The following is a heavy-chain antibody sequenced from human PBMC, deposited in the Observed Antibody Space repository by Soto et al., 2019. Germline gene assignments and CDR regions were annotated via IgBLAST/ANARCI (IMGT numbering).Heavy chain of an antibody. J-gene: IGHJ4*02. V-gene: IGHV4-31*03. D-gene: IGHD3-22*01. CDR3: ARANKTPSYYYDSSGYYYFDY. CDR2: IYYSGST. CDR1: GGSISSGGYN. Sequence: QVQLQESGPGLVKPSQTLSLTCTVSGGSISSGGYNWSWIRQHPGKGREWIGYIYYSGSTYHTPSLKSRVTISVDTSKNQFYLKLSSVTAADTAVYYGARANKTPSYYYDSSGYYYFDYWGQGTLVTVSS.